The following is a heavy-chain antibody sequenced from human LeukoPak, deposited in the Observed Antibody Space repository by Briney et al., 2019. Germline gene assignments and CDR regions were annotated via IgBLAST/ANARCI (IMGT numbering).Heavy chain of an antibody. Sequence: ASVKVSCKASGYTFTSYYMHWVRQAPGQGLEWMGIINPSGGSTSYAQKFQGRVTITADESTSTAYMELSSLRSEDTAVYYCARGKVVATIGFDYWGQGTLVTVSS. D-gene: IGHD5-12*01. CDR1: GYTFTSYY. CDR3: ARGKVVATIGFDY. J-gene: IGHJ4*02. V-gene: IGHV1-46*01. CDR2: INPSGGST.